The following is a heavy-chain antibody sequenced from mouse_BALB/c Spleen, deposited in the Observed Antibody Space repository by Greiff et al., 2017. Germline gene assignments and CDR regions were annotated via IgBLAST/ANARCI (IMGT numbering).Heavy chain of an antibody. CDR1: GYSITSDYA. J-gene: IGHJ4*01. CDR2: ISYSGST. D-gene: IGHD1-2*01. V-gene: IGHV3-2*02. Sequence: EVQLVESGPGLVKPSQSLSLTCTVTGYSITSDYAWNWIRQFPGNKLEWMGYISYSGSTSYNPSLKSRISITRDTSKNQFFLQLNSVTTEDTATYYCARFITTDYYAMDYWGQGTSVTVSS. CDR3: ARFITTDYYAMDY.